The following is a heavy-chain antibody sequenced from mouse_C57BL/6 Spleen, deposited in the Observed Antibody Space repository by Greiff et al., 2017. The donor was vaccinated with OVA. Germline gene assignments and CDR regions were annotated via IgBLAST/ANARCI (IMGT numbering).Heavy chain of an antibody. CDR1: GFTFTDYY. D-gene: IGHD2-4*01. CDR3: ARSYDYGEGYYAMDY. J-gene: IGHJ4*01. Sequence: EVKLVESGGGLVQPGGPLSLSCAASGFTFTDYYMSWVRQPPGKALEWLGFIRNKANGYTTEYSASVKGRFTISRDNSQSILYLQMNALRAEDSATYYCARSYDYGEGYYAMDYWGQGTSVTVSS. V-gene: IGHV7-3*01. CDR2: IRNKANGYTT.